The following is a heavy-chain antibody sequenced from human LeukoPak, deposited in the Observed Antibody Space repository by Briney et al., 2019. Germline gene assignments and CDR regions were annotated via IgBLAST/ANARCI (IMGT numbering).Heavy chain of an antibody. CDR1: GYTFTSYA. CDR3: ARGIDYYDSSGYLPGAY. D-gene: IGHD3-22*01. Sequence: ASVKVSCKASGYTFTSYAIHWVRQAPEQRLEWMGWSNAGNGNTKYSQKLQGRVTITRDTSARTAYMELSSLRSEDTAVYYCARGIDYYDSSGYLPGAYWGQGTLVTVSS. CDR2: SNAGNGNT. V-gene: IGHV1-3*01. J-gene: IGHJ4*02.